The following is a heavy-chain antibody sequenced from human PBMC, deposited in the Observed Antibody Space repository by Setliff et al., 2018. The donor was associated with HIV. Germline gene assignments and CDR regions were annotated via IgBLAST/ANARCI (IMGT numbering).Heavy chain of an antibody. Sequence: ASVKVSCKSSGYTFTSYGVSWVRQAPGQGLEWMGWVNPYNGDTKNAQKFQDRLTMTTDTSTTTASMELRSLRSDDTAVYYCVRGHCNSDKCWYTWFDPWGQGTLVTVSS. D-gene: IGHD2-2*01. V-gene: IGHV1-18*01. CDR3: VRGHCNSDKCWYTWFDP. CDR2: VNPYNGDT. J-gene: IGHJ5*02. CDR1: GYTFTSYG.